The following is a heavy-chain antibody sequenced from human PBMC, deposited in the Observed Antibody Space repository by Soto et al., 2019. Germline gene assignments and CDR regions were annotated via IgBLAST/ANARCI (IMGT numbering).Heavy chain of an antibody. V-gene: IGHV3-30-3*01. CDR1: GFTFRSYA. D-gene: IGHD2-15*01. J-gene: IGHJ4*02. CDR2: ISYDGSNQ. Sequence: QVQLVESGGGVVQPGRSLRLACAASGFTFRSYAMHWVRQAPGKGLEWVAAISYDGSNQYYPDSVEGRFTISRDNSKNTLYLQMNSLRAEDTAVDYCARDSGNYFEYWGQGTLVTVSS. CDR3: ARDSGNYFEY.